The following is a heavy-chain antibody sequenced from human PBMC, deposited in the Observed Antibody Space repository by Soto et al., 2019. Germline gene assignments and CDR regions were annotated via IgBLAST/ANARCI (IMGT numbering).Heavy chain of an antibody. CDR1: GDSVSSHY. Sequence: PSETLSLTCTVSGDSVSSHYWSWIRQPAGKGLEWLGRLYNDERTNYNPSLKSRVTMSMDTSKNQFSLKLTSVTAADSAVYFCAREPLAHSYFDFWGQGILGTSPQ. CDR3: AREPLAHSYFDF. J-gene: IGHJ4*02. CDR2: LYNDERT. D-gene: IGHD2-21*01. V-gene: IGHV4-4*07.